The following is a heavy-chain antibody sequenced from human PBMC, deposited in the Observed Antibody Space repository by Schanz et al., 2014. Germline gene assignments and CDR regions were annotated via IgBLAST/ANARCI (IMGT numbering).Heavy chain of an antibody. V-gene: IGHV1-18*01. CDR1: GYTFTSYG. D-gene: IGHD3-3*01. CDR2: ISAYNGNT. CDR3: ARDRRFFDRDDLYYFDS. Sequence: QVQLVQSGAEVKKPGASVKVSCKASGYTFTSYGISWVRQAPGQGLEWMGWISAYNGNTKYPQKLQGRVPMTTDTSTSTAYMALTDLRSDDTAVYYCARDRRFFDRDDLYYFDSWGQGTLVTVSS. J-gene: IGHJ4*02.